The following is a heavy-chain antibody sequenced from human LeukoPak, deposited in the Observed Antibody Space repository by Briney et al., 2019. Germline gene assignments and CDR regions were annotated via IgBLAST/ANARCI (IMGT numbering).Heavy chain of an antibody. Sequence: SGTLSLTCAVYGGSFSGYFWNWIRQTPGEGLEWIGEINHSGSTNYNPSLKSRDTISVDTSKNQFSLKLNSVTAADTAIYYCARRTTDTSGNYYGAFDIWGPGTVVTVSS. CDR2: INHSGST. CDR3: ARRTTDTSGNYYGAFDI. V-gene: IGHV4-34*01. CDR1: GGSFSGYF. D-gene: IGHD3-22*01. J-gene: IGHJ3*02.